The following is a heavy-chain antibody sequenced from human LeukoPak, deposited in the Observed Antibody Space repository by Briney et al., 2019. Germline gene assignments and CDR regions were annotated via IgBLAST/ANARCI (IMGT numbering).Heavy chain of an antibody. CDR3: ARSNWNYLPEADY. V-gene: IGHV3-48*02. J-gene: IGHJ4*02. CDR2: ISSSSSTI. D-gene: IGHD1-7*01. Sequence: GGSLRLSCAASGFTFSSYSMNWVRQAPGKGLEWVSYISSSSSTIYYADSVKGRFTISRDNVKNSLYLQMNSLRDEDTAVYYCARSNWNYLPEADYWGQGTLVTVSS. CDR1: GFTFSSYS.